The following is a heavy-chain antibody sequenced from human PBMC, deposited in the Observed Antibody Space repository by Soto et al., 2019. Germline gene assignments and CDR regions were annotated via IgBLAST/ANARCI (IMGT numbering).Heavy chain of an antibody. J-gene: IGHJ6*02. CDR1: GGSISSYY. Sequence: SETLSLTCTVSGGSISSYYWSWIRQPPGKGLKWIGEINYSGSTNYNPSLKSRVTISVDTSKNQFSLKLSPVTAADTAVYYCAISTADYDFWSGYSYYGMDVWGQGTTVTVSS. CDR2: INYSGST. CDR3: AISTADYDFWSGYSYYGMDV. D-gene: IGHD3-3*01. V-gene: IGHV4-59*12.